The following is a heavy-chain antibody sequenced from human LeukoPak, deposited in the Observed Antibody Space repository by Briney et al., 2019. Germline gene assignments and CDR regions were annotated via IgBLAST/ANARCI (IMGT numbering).Heavy chain of an antibody. D-gene: IGHD3-10*01. V-gene: IGHV4-61*02. CDR3: ARDRAYYYGSGSTFYYFDY. CDR2: IYTSGST. J-gene: IGHJ4*02. CDR1: GGAISSGSYY. Sequence: SETLSLTCTVSGGAISSGSYYWSWIRQPAGKGLEWIGRIYTSGSTNYNPSLKSRVTISVDTSKNQFSLKLRSVTAADTAVYYCARDRAYYYGSGSTFYYFDYWGQGTLVTVSS.